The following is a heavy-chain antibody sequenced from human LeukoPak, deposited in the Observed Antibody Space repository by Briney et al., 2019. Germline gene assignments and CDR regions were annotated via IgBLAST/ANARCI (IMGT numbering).Heavy chain of an antibody. V-gene: IGHV4-34*01. CDR3: ARGSNWNDSVAPQGCFDY. D-gene: IGHD1-20*01. J-gene: IGHJ4*02. CDR2: ISHSGST. Sequence: PSETLSLTCAVYGGSFSGYYWSWIRQPPGKGLEWIGEISHSGSTYYNPSLKSRVTISVDTSENQFSLRLSSVTAADTAVYYCARGSNWNDSVAPQGCFDYWGQGTLVTVSS. CDR1: GGSFSGYY.